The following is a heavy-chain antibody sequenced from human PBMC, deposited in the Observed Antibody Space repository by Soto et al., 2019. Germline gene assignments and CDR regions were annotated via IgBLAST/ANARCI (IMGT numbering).Heavy chain of an antibody. Sequence: SETLSLTCTVSGGSISSSKYYWGWIRQAPGKGLEWIGSIYYSGSTYYNPSLKSRVTISVDTSKNQFSLKLSSMTAADTAVYYCARHGRYYEIGDLTDYWGQGSMVTVS. V-gene: IGHV4-39*01. J-gene: IGHJ4*02. CDR3: ARHGRYYEIGDLTDY. D-gene: IGHD3-22*01. CDR1: GGSISSSKYY. CDR2: IYYSGST.